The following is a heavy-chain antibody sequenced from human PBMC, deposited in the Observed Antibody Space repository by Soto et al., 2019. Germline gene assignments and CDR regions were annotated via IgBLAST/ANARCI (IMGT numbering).Heavy chain of an antibody. Sequence: QVQLQESGPGLVKPSQTLSLTCTVSGGSISSGGYYWSWIRQHPGKGLEWIGYIYYSGSTYYNPSLKSRVTISVDTSKNQFSLKLSSVTAADTAVYYCARGSGARPTGAYDAFDIWGQGTMVTVSS. D-gene: IGHD1-26*01. CDR2: IYYSGST. CDR3: ARGSGARPTGAYDAFDI. J-gene: IGHJ3*02. CDR1: GGSISSGGYY. V-gene: IGHV4-31*03.